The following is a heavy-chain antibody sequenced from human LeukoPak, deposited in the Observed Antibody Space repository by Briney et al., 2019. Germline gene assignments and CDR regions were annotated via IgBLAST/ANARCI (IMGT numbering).Heavy chain of an antibody. CDR3: AKSSLYTSDRYVRWCFDY. D-gene: IGHD6-19*01. Sequence: GGSLRLSCAASGFSFSIYAMSWVRQAPGKGLEWVSSFTGSGGNTYYADSVKGRFTISRADSKNTLFLQMNNLKAEDTAVYYCAKSSLYTSDRYVRWCFDYWGQGTLVTVSS. CDR1: GFSFSIYA. CDR2: FTGSGGNT. J-gene: IGHJ4*02. V-gene: IGHV3-23*01.